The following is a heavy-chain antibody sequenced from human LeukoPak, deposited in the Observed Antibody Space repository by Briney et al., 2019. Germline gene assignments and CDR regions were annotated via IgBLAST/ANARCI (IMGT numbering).Heavy chain of an antibody. CDR2: ISYNGINE. CDR1: GFSFSDYN. V-gene: IGHV3-30*18. J-gene: IGHJ4*02. CDR3: AKVRWDNSGWYYLDS. D-gene: IGHD6-19*01. Sequence: GGSLRLSCAASGFSFSDYNMHWVRQAPGKGLEWMAVISYNGINEYYADSVKGRFTTSRDNSKSTLLLQMNSLRAEDTAVYYCAKVRWDNSGWYYLDSWGQGTLVTVSS.